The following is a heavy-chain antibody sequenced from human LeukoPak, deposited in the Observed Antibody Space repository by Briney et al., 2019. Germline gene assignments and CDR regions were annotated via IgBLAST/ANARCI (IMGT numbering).Heavy chain of an antibody. D-gene: IGHD2-15*01. Sequence: PGGSLRLSCEASGFTFSSYWMSWVRQAPGKGLEWVANMKQDGSEIYYVGSVRGRFTISRDNAKNSLYLQMNSLRAEDTAVYYCARGVDGAWYWFDPWGQGTLVTVSS. CDR1: GFTFSSYW. V-gene: IGHV3-7*01. CDR2: MKQDGSEI. J-gene: IGHJ5*02. CDR3: ARGVDGAWYWFDP.